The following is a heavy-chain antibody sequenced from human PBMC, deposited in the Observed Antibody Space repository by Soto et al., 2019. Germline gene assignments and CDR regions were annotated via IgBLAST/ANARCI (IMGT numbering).Heavy chain of an antibody. Sequence: AWGSLRLSCAASGFTFSSYGIHFFRHSPFKGLEWVAVISYDGSNKYYADSVKGRFTISRDNSKNTLYLQMNSLRAEDTAVYYCAKDSKKWSSPGGMDVWGQGTTVTVSS. V-gene: IGHV3-30*18. CDR3: AKDSKKWSSPGGMDV. CDR1: GFTFSSYG. J-gene: IGHJ6*02. CDR2: ISYDGSNK. D-gene: IGHD2-15*01.